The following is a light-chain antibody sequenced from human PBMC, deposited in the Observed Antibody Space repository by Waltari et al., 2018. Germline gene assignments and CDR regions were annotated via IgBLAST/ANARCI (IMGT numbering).Light chain of an antibody. V-gene: IGLV4-69*01. CDR1: SGHSSNV. CDR3: QSGGHGTWV. Sequence: QLVVTQSPSASASLGASVKLTCTLSSGHSSNVIAWLQQRPEKGPRYLRKVNSDGSHTKGDEIPDRFSGSSSGAERYLTISSLQSEDEGDYYCQSGGHGTWVFGGGTKLTVL. J-gene: IGLJ3*02. CDR2: VNSDGSH.